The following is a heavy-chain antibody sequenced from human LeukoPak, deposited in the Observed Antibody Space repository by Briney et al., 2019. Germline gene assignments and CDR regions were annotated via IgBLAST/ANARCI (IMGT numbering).Heavy chain of an antibody. D-gene: IGHD3-10*01. CDR1: GFTFSTYG. Sequence: GRSLRLSCAASGFTFSTYGLTWVRPAPGKGLEWVSLISGDSKVAYYADSVKGRFTISRDNSKNTLFLQMNSLRDDATAVYYCAKARGYSDYNGYRMFDCWGKGALVTVSS. V-gene: IGHV3-23*01. CDR3: AKARGYSDYNGYRMFDC. J-gene: IGHJ4*02. CDR2: ISGDSKVA.